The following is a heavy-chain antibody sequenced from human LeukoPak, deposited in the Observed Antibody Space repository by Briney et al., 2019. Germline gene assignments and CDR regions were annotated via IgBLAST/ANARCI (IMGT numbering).Heavy chain of an antibody. D-gene: IGHD5-18*01. CDR2: ISGSGGST. CDR1: GFTFSNYW. CDR3: AKGVGYSYGLGT. V-gene: IGHV3-23*01. J-gene: IGHJ5*02. Sequence: GGSLRLSCVASGFTFSNYWMSWVRQAPGKGLEWVSAISGSGGSTYYADSVKGRFTISRDNSKNTLYLQMNSLRAEDTAVYYCAKGVGYSYGLGTWGQGTLVTVSS.